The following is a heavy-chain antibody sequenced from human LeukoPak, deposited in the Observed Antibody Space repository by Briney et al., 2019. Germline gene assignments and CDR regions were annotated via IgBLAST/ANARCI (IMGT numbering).Heavy chain of an antibody. CDR2: IYTSGST. V-gene: IGHV4-4*07. D-gene: IGHD3-10*01. CDR1: GGSISSYY. Sequence: PSETLSLTCTVSGGSISSYYWSWIRQPAGKGLEWIGRIYTSGSTNYNPSLKSRVTMSVDTSKNQLSLKLSSVTAADTAVYYCARLRFYGSGSPKGEFDYWGQGTLVTVSS. J-gene: IGHJ4*02. CDR3: ARLRFYGSGSPKGEFDY.